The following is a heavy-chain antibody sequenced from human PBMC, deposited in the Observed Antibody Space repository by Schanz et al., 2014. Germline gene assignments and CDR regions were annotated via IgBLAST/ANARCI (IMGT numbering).Heavy chain of an antibody. D-gene: IGHD2-15*01. CDR2: ISSGSSYA. CDR3: AKGMGYCSGGTCYDYYYYGLDV. J-gene: IGHJ6*02. CDR1: GFTFRDYY. Sequence: QVQLVESGGGLVKPGGSLRLSCAASGFTFRDYYMSWIRQAPGKGLEWVSDISSGSSYANYADSVKARFTISRDNAKNTLYLRMKGLRAEDTAVYYCAKGMGYCSGGTCYDYYYYGLDVWGQGTTVTVSS. V-gene: IGHV3-11*05.